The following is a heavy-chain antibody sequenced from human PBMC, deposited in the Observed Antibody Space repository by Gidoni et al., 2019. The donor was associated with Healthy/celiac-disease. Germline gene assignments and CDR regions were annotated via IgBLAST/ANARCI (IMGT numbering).Heavy chain of an antibody. V-gene: IGHV3-53*02. CDR2: IDSGGST. J-gene: IGHJ6*02. D-gene: IGHD2-2*01. CDR3: ASLGYCSSTSCRRGYGMDV. CDR1: WFTVSSNY. Sequence: EVQLVETGGGLIQPGGSLRLSCAASWFTVSSNYMSWVRQAPGKGLEWVSVIDSGGSTYYADSVKGRFTISRDNSKNTLYLQMNSLRAEDTAVYYWASLGYCSSTSCRRGYGMDVWGQGTTVTVSS.